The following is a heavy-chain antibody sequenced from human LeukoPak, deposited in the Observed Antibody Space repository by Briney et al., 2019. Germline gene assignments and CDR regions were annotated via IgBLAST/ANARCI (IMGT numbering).Heavy chain of an antibody. D-gene: IGHD5-18*01. Sequence: PSETLSLTCTVSGASISGSSSYWGWIRQPPWKGLEWLGNIYSRGNTYYKPSLRSRVTISIDTSKNQFSLRLTSVTAADTAVYYCARIQLGVPYYYYMDVWGKGTTVTISS. J-gene: IGHJ6*03. V-gene: IGHV4-39*07. CDR2: IYSRGNT. CDR3: ARIQLGVPYYYYMDV. CDR1: GASISGSSSY.